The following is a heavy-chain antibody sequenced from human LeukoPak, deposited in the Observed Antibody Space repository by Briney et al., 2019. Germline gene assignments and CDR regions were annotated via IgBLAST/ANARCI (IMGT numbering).Heavy chain of an antibody. CDR3: AKHYYDSSGYHYHFDY. CDR1: GFTFSSYA. V-gene: IGHV3-23*01. CDR2: ISGSGGST. D-gene: IGHD3-22*01. J-gene: IGHJ4*02. Sequence: GGSLRLSCAASGFTFSSYAMSWVRQAPGKGLEWVSAISGSGGSTYYADSVKGRFTIPRDNSKNTLYLQMNSLRAEDTAVYYCAKHYYDSSGYHYHFDYWGQGTLVTVSS.